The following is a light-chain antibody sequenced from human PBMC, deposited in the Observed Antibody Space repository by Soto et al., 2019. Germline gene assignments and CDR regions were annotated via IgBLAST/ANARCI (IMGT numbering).Light chain of an antibody. J-gene: IGLJ2*01. CDR1: SGHSSYA. CDR3: QTWGTGIQV. CDR2: LNSDGSH. Sequence: QPVLTQSPSASASLGASVKLTCTLSSGHSSYAIAWHQQQPEKGPRYLMKLNSDGSHSKGDGIPDRFSGSSSGAERYLTISSLXSXDXADYYCQTWGTGIQVFGGGTKLTVL. V-gene: IGLV4-69*01.